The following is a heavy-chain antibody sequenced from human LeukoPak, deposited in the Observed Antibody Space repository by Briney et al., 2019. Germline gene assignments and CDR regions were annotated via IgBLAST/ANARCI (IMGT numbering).Heavy chain of an antibody. CDR2: ISGSGGST. Sequence: PGGYLSLSCAASGFTFSSYAMSWVRPAPGKGLEWVSAISGSGGSTYYADSVKGRFTISRDNSKNTLYLQMNSLRAEDTAIYYCAKSSGTMVQGANWFDPWGQGTLVTVSS. J-gene: IGHJ5*02. D-gene: IGHD3-10*01. CDR1: GFTFSSYA. V-gene: IGHV3-23*01. CDR3: AKSSGTMVQGANWFDP.